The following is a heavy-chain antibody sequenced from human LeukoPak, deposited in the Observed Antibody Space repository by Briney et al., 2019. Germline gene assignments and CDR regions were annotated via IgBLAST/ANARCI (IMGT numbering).Heavy chain of an antibody. CDR1: GYTFTGYY. CDR3: ARTISAQELDY. V-gene: IGHV1-2*02. Sequence: ASVKVSCKASGYTFTGYYMHWVRQAPGQGLEWMGWINPNSGDTKYAQKFQGRVTMTRDTSISTAYMELSRLRSDDTAVYYCARTISAQELDYWGQGTLVTVSS. D-gene: IGHD1-1*01. CDR2: INPNSGDT. J-gene: IGHJ4*02.